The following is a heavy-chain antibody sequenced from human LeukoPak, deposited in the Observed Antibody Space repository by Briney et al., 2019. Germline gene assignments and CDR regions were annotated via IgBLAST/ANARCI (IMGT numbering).Heavy chain of an antibody. CDR3: ARVGYDGSGWYPNLDY. V-gene: IGHV1-2*02. J-gene: IGHJ4*02. CDR2: INPDSGGT. CDR1: GYTFTGYY. Sequence: ASVKVSCKASGYTFTGYYLHWVRQAPGQGLEWLGWINPDSGGTHYAQKFQGRVTITRNTSISTAYMELSSLRSEDTAVYYCARVGYDGSGWYPNLDYWGQGTLVTVSS. D-gene: IGHD6-19*01.